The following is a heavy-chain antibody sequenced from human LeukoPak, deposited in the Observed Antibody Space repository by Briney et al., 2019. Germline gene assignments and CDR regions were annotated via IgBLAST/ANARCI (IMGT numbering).Heavy chain of an antibody. CDR1: RFTFTDYW. CDR3: AIAASILQFGYYFYYMDV. V-gene: IGHV3-7*01. Sequence: GSLRLSCAASRFTFTDYWMSWVRQAPGKGLEWVGEIKLNGSEQYYVVSVQRLFTYSRDNTKDSLFQQINSLRDDDTAVYYCAIAASILQFGYYFYYMDVWGKGTTVT. CDR2: IKLNGSEQ. J-gene: IGHJ6*03. D-gene: IGHD3-16*01.